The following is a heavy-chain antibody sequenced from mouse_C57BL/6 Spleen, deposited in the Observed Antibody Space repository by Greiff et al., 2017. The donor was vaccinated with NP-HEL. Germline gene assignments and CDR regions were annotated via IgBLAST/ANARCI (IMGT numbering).Heavy chain of an antibody. V-gene: IGHV1-80*01. CDR1: GYAFSSHW. D-gene: IGHD1-1*01. CDR2: IYPGDGDT. J-gene: IGHJ2*01. Sequence: VQLKQSGAELVKPGASVKISCKASGYAFSSHWMNWVKQRPGKGLEWIGQIYPGDGDTNYNGKFKGKATLTADKSSSTAYMQLSSLTSEDSAVYFCARHTTVVGGYFDDWGQGTTLTVSS. CDR3: ARHTTVVGGYFDD.